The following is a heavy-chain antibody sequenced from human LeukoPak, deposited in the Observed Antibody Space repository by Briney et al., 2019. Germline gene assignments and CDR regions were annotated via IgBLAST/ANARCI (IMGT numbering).Heavy chain of an antibody. CDR1: GFTFSSYA. J-gene: IGHJ4*02. CDR2: ISSNGGST. CDR3: ARGGYYYDSSGYFDY. V-gene: IGHV3-64*01. D-gene: IGHD3-22*01. Sequence: GGSLRLSCAASGFTFSSYAMHWVRQAPGKGLEYVSAISSNGGSTYYANSVKGRFTISRDNAKNKLYLQMNSLRAEDTAVYYCARGGYYYDSSGYFDYWGQGTLVTVSS.